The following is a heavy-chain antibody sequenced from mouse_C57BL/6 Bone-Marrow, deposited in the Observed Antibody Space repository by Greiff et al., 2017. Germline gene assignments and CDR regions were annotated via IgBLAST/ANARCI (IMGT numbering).Heavy chain of an antibody. J-gene: IGHJ4*01. CDR1: GYTFTDYY. CDR3: ASSPLLLRYGDAMDY. D-gene: IGHD1-1*01. CDR2: INPNNGGT. Sequence: EVQLQQSGPELVKPGASVKISCKASGYTFTDYYMNWVKQSHGKSLEWIGDINPNNGGTSYNQKFKGKATLTVDKSSSTAYMELRSLTSEDSAVYYCASSPLLLRYGDAMDYWGQGTSVTVSS. V-gene: IGHV1-26*01.